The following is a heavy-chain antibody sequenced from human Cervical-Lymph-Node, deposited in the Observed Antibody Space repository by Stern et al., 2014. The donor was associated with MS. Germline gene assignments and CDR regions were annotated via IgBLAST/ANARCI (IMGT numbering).Heavy chain of an antibody. V-gene: IGHV4-61*02. J-gene: IGHJ4*02. CDR1: GDSINSGNYY. CDR2: FYPTSA. Sequence: QVQLQESGPGLVKPSQTLSLTCTVSGDSINSGNYYWSWIRQSAGKGLEWIGHFYPTSANYNPSLKSRVTVSIDTSKNQFSLKMTSVTAADTAVYYCARGRWGPDYGDYEPNRYFDSWGQGTLVTVSS. D-gene: IGHD4-17*01. CDR3: ARGRWGPDYGDYEPNRYFDS.